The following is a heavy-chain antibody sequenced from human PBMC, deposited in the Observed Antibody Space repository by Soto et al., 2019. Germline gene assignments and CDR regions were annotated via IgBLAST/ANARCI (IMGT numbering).Heavy chain of an antibody. CDR1: GFTFTSYA. CDR2: VRGSGGGT. V-gene: IGHV3-23*01. D-gene: IGHD3-10*01. CDR3: AKTPRGEGYYYYYMDV. J-gene: IGHJ6*03. Sequence: GGSLRLSCAASGFTFTSYAMNWVRQAPGKVLEWVSAVRGSGGGTYYADSVKGRFTISRDNSKNTLFLQMNSLRGEDTAVYYCAKTPRGEGYYYYYMDVWGKGTTVTVSS.